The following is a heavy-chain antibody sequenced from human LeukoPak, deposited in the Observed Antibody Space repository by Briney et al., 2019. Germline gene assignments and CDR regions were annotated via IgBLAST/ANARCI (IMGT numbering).Heavy chain of an antibody. CDR1: GFTFSSYS. Sequence: GGSLRLSCAASGFTFSSYSMNWVRQAPGKGLEWVSSISSSSSYIYYADSVKGRFTISRDNAKNSLYLQMNSLRAEDTAAYYCARDQRYDFWSGHGTFDYWGQGTLVTVSS. V-gene: IGHV3-21*01. CDR3: ARDQRYDFWSGHGTFDY. J-gene: IGHJ4*02. D-gene: IGHD3-3*01. CDR2: ISSSSSYI.